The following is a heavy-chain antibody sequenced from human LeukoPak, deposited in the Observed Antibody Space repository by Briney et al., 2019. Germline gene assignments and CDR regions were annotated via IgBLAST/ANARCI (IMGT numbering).Heavy chain of an antibody. CDR3: ARDSSRYFFDY. Sequence: PGGSLRLSCAASGFTFSHYNMNWARQAPGKGLEWVSSISTSGNYIYYADSVRGRFTISRDNAKNSLYLQMNSLRAEDTAAYYCARDSSRYFFDYWGQGTLVTVSS. CDR2: ISTSGNYI. CDR1: GFTFSHYN. J-gene: IGHJ4*02. D-gene: IGHD3-16*02. V-gene: IGHV3-21*01.